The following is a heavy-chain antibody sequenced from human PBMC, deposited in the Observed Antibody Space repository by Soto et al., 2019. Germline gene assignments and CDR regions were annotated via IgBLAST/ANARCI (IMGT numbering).Heavy chain of an antibody. CDR1: GYSFTSYW. CDR2: IYPGDSDT. CDR3: AREREIYDYGDYVGY. D-gene: IGHD4-17*01. V-gene: IGHV5-51*01. Sequence: GESLKISCKGSGYSFTSYWIGWVRQMPGKGLEWMGIIYPGDSDTRYSPSFQGQVAISADKSISTAYLQWSSLKASDTAMYYCAREREIYDYGDYVGYWGQGTLVTVSS. J-gene: IGHJ4*02.